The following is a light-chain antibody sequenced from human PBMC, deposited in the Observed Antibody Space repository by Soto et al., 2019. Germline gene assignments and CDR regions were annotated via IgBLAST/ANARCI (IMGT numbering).Light chain of an antibody. J-gene: IGKJ5*01. CDR2: DAS. V-gene: IGKV1-5*01. CDR3: QQSYGTIT. CDR1: QSISSW. Sequence: DIHMTQSPSTLSASVLDRVTITFRASQSISSWLAWYQQKPGKAPKLLIYDASSLESGVPSRFSGSGSGTDFTLSISSLQTEDVATYYCQQSYGTITFGQGTRLEIK.